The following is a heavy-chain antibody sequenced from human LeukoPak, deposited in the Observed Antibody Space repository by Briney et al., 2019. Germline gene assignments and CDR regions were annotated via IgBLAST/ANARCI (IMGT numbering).Heavy chain of an antibody. V-gene: IGHV1-69*06. J-gene: IGHJ4*02. D-gene: IGHD3-3*01. CDR1: GGTFSTYA. CDR2: IIPLFDTS. CDR3: ARDFITIFGVVILDYFDY. Sequence: ASVKVSCKASGGTFSTYAISWVRQAPGQGLEWMGTIIPLFDTSNYAQNFQGRVTITADKSTSTAYMELRSLRSDDTAVYYCARDFITIFGVVILDYFDYWGQGALVTVSS.